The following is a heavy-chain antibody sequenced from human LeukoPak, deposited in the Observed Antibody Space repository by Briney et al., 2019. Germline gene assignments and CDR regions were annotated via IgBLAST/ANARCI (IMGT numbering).Heavy chain of an antibody. J-gene: IGHJ4*02. Sequence: GGSLRLSCAASGFTFSSYSMNWVRQAPGKGLEWVSSISSSSSYIYYADSVRGRFPISRDNAKNSLYLRMNSLRAEDAAVYYCARDPAADLDDFWSGTIGYWGQGTLVTVSS. V-gene: IGHV3-21*01. D-gene: IGHD3-3*01. CDR1: GFTFSSYS. CDR2: ISSSSSYI. CDR3: ARDPAADLDDFWSGTIGY.